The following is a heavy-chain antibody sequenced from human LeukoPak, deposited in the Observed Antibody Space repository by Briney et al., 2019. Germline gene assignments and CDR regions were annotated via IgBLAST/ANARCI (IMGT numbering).Heavy chain of an antibody. CDR2: INHSGST. CDR1: GGSFSGYY. J-gene: IGHJ4*02. Sequence: SETLSLTCAVYGGSFSGYYWSWIRQPPGKGLEWIGEINHSGSTNYNPSLKSRVTISVDTSKNQFSLNLSSVTAADTAVYYCARDPVRRGSYRQDTNDYWGQGTLVTVSS. V-gene: IGHV4-34*01. CDR3: ARDPVRRGSYRQDTNDY. D-gene: IGHD1-26*01.